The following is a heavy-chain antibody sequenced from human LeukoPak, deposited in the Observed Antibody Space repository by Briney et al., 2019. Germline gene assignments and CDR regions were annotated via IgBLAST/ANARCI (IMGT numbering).Heavy chain of an antibody. CDR3: ARTPRPPGNIVVTISGRYYYYYYYMDV. J-gene: IGHJ6*03. CDR2: TYYRSKWYN. Sequence: SQTLSLTCAISGDSVSSNSAAWNWIRQSPSRGLEWLGRTYYRSKWYNDYAVSVKSRITINPDTSKNQFSLQLNSVTPEDTAVYYCARTPRPPGNIVVTISGRYYYYYYYMDVWGKGTTVTVSS. V-gene: IGHV6-1*01. D-gene: IGHD5-12*01. CDR1: GDSVSSNSAA.